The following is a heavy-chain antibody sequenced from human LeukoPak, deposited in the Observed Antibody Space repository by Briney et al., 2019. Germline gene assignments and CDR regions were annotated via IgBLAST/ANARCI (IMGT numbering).Heavy chain of an antibody. CDR3: ARARGFGDLFFDY. J-gene: IGHJ4*02. D-gene: IGHD3-10*01. Sequence: SETLSLTCTVSGGSISSGDYYWSWIRQPPGKGLEWIGYMYYSGTTYYNPSLKSRVSMSVDTSKKQFSLKLSSVTAADTAVYYCARARGFGDLFFDYWGQGTLVTVSS. CDR1: GGSISSGDYY. CDR2: MYYSGTT. V-gene: IGHV4-31*03.